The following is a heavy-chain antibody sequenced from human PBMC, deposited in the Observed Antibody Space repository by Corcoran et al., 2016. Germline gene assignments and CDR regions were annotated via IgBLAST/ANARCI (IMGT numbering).Heavy chain of an antibody. Sequence: EVQLVESGGGLVKPGGSLRLSCAASGFTFSSYSMNWVRQAPGKGLEWVSSISSSSSYIYYADSVKGRFTISRDNAKNSLYLQMNSLRAEDTAVYYCARVGGPSYGDYAPLDAFDIWGQGTMVTVSS. V-gene: IGHV3-21*01. CDR3: ARVGGPSYGDYAPLDAFDI. CDR2: ISSSSSYI. CDR1: GFTFSSYS. J-gene: IGHJ3*02. D-gene: IGHD4-17*01.